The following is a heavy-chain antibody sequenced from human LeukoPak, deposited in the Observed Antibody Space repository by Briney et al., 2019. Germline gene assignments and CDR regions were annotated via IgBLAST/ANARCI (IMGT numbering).Heavy chain of an antibody. CDR3: TSYYYGSSGYWVHAFDI. Sequence: PGGPLRLSCAVSGFPYSSYEMHGVRQAPGKGLEWVSYISSSGRSIYNADSVKGRFTISRDNANNSLYLQMTSFTAEHSAVYYCTSYYYGSSGYWVHAFDIWGQGTMVTVSS. J-gene: IGHJ3*02. D-gene: IGHD3-22*01. CDR1: GFPYSSYE. V-gene: IGHV3-48*03. CDR2: ISSSGRSI.